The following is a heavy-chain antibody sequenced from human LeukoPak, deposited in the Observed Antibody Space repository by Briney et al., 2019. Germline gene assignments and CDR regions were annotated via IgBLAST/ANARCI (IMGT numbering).Heavy chain of an antibody. CDR3: ARSPGVTYYFDY. CDR1: GFTFTCCG. Sequence: GTSLRLSCATSGFTFTCCGMHWVRQASGKGLEWVAAISSSDGNSKYYADSVKGRFTISRDNSKNTVYLQMNSLRADDTAVYYCARSPGVTYYFDYWGQGTLLTVSS. V-gene: IGHV3-30*03. J-gene: IGHJ4*02. CDR2: ISSSDGNSK. D-gene: IGHD6-13*01.